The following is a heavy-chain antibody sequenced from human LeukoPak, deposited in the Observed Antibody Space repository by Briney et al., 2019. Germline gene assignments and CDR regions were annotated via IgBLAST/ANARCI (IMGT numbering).Heavy chain of an antibody. Sequence: GGSLRLSCAASGFTFSSYAMSWVRQAPGKGLEWVSAISGSGGSTYYADSVKGRFTISRDNAKNSLYLQMNSLRAEDTAVYYCARERGYNWNDPFFDYWGQGTLVTVSS. V-gene: IGHV3-23*01. CDR2: ISGSGGST. D-gene: IGHD1-20*01. CDR3: ARERGYNWNDPFFDY. CDR1: GFTFSSYA. J-gene: IGHJ4*02.